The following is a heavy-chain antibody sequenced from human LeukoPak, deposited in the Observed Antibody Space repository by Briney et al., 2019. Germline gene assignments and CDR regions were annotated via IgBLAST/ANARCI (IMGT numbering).Heavy chain of an antibody. J-gene: IGHJ4*02. V-gene: IGHV3-21*01. CDR3: ARDIPDEWLRLPYYFDY. D-gene: IGHD5-12*01. CDR1: GFTFSSYS. CDR2: ISSSSSYI. Sequence: PGGSLRLSCAASGFTFSSYSMNWVRQAPGKGLEWVSSISSSSSYIYYADSVKGRFTISRDNAKNSLYLQMNSLRAEDTAVYYCARDIPDEWLRLPYYFDYWGQGTLVTVSS.